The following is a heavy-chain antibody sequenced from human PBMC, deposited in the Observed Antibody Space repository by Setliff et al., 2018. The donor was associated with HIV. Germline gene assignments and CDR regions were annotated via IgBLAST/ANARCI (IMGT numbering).Heavy chain of an antibody. Sequence: GGSLRLSCAASGFTFSAYAMHWVRQAPGKGLEWVAVISHEGSNKYYADSVKGRFTISRDNSKNTLYLQMNSLRAEDTAVYYCARFDDSNGFDYWGQGTLVTVSS. CDR2: ISHEGSNK. CDR1: GFTFSAYA. D-gene: IGHD3-22*01. J-gene: IGHJ4*02. V-gene: IGHV3-30*04. CDR3: ARFDDSNGFDY.